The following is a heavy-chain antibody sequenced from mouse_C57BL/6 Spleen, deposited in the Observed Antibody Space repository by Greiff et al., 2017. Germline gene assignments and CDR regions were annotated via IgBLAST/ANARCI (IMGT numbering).Heavy chain of an antibody. V-gene: IGHV1-39*01. J-gene: IGHJ3*01. D-gene: IGHD2-3*01. Sequence: EVQLVESGPELVKPGASVKISCKASGYSFTGYNMNWVKQSTGKSLEWIGVINPTYGTTSYNQKFKGKATLTVDQSSSTAYMQLNSLTSEDAAVXYCGRGYDGYPSWGQGTLVTVSA. CDR2: INPTYGTT. CDR3: GRGYDGYPS. CDR1: GYSFTGYN.